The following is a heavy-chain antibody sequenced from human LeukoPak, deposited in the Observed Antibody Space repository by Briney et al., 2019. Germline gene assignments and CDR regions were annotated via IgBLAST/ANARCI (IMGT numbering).Heavy chain of an antibody. CDR3: AKDISSTGYSSSWYY. Sequence: GVSLRLSCAASGFTFSDYYMTWIRQAPGKGLEWVSYISSSSSAIFYADSVKGRFTISRDNVKNSLYLQMDSLRVEDTALYYCAKDISSTGYSSSWYYWGQGTLVTVSS. D-gene: IGHD6-13*01. CDR1: GFTFSDYY. CDR2: ISSSSSAI. J-gene: IGHJ4*02. V-gene: IGHV3-11*01.